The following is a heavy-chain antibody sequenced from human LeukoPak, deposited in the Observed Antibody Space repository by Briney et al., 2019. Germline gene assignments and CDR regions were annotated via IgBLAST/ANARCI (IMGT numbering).Heavy chain of an antibody. CDR2: ISGSGGAT. J-gene: IGHJ4*02. Sequence: GGSLRLSCATSGFTFSTDPMSWVRQAPGKGLEWVSAISGSGGATYQADSVKGRFTISRDNFKNTLYLQMNSLRAEDTAIYYCAKGQGRYGDYDGWGQGTLVTVSS. V-gene: IGHV3-23*01. D-gene: IGHD4-17*01. CDR1: GFTFSTDP. CDR3: AKGQGRYGDYDG.